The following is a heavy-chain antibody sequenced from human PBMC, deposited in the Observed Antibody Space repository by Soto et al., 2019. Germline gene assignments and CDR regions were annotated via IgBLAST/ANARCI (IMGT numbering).Heavy chain of an antibody. V-gene: IGHV1-46*01. CDR3: ARRFQTQGYCSGGSCYRWFDP. CDR1: GYTFTSYY. Sequence: QVQLVQSGAEVKKPGASVKVSCKASGYTFTSYYMHWVRQAPGQGLEWMGIINPSGGSTSYAQKFQGRVTMTRDTSTSTVYMELSSLRSEDTAVYYCARRFQTQGYCSGGSCYRWFDPWGQGTLVTVSS. CDR2: INPSGGST. J-gene: IGHJ5*02. D-gene: IGHD2-15*01.